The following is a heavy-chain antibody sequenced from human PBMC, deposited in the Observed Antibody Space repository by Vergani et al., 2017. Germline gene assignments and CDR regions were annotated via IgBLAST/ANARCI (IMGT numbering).Heavy chain of an antibody. Sequence: QVQLQESGPGLVKSSETLSLTCSVSFDSIRNLYCNWIRQPPGKGLEWIGSIHYSENTNYNPSLKTRVTISVDTSKNQFSLTLTPVTAEDTAVYYCASDTHSGQRADRWGQGILVTVTS. D-gene: IGHD6-19*01. CDR2: IHYSENT. CDR1: FDSIRNLY. V-gene: IGHV4-59*11. CDR3: ASDTHSGQRADR. J-gene: IGHJ5*02.